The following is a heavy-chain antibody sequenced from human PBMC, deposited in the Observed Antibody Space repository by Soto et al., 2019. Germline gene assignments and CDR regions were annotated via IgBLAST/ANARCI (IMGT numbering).Heavy chain of an antibody. D-gene: IGHD6-6*01. Sequence: QVQLVQSGAEVKKPGSSVKVSCKASAGTFSSYAISWVRQAPGQGLEWMGGIIPIFGTANYAQKFQGRVTITADESTSTAYMELSSLRSEDTAVYYCARSSEYSSSDTYYYYGMDVWGQGTTVTVSS. CDR3: ARSSEYSSSDTYYYYGMDV. J-gene: IGHJ6*02. CDR2: IIPIFGTA. CDR1: AGTFSSYA. V-gene: IGHV1-69*01.